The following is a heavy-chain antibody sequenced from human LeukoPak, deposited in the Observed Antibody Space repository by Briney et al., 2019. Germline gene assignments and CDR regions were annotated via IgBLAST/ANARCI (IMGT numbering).Heavy chain of an antibody. J-gene: IGHJ4*02. CDR1: GYTFTGYY. D-gene: IGHD6-13*01. CDR2: INPNSGAT. V-gene: IGHV1-2*02. CDR3: ARGDSSSWLIDY. Sequence: SVKVSCKASGYTFTGYYMHWVRQAPGQGLEWMGWINPNSGATNYAQKFQGRVTMTRDTSISTAYMELSRLRSDDTAVYYCARGDSSSWLIDYWGRGTLVYVSS.